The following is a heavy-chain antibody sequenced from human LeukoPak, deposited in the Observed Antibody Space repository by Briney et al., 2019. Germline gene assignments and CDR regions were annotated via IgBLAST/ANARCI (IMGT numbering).Heavy chain of an antibody. D-gene: IGHD6-25*01. Sequence: ASVKVSCTASGYTFTSYAMHWVRQAPGQRLEWMGWINGGNDNTEYSQSFQGRVTITRDTSANTAYMEVNSLRFEDTAVYYCARETYSGSWWFDYWGQGTLVTVSS. J-gene: IGHJ4*02. CDR2: INGGNDNT. CDR1: GYTFTSYA. V-gene: IGHV1-3*01. CDR3: ARETYSGSWWFDY.